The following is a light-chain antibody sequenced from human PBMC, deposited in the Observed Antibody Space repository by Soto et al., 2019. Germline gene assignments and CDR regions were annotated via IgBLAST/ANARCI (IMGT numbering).Light chain of an antibody. CDR1: SSDVGGYNY. J-gene: IGLJ2*01. CDR2: DVS. Sequence: QSALTQPASVSGSPGQSITISCTGTSSDVGGYNYVSWYQQHPGKAPNLIIFDVSNRPSGVSNRFSGSKSGNSASLTISGLKAEDEADYYCSSSTGSNTPVVFGGGTKLTVL. V-gene: IGLV2-14*01. CDR3: SSSTGSNTPVV.